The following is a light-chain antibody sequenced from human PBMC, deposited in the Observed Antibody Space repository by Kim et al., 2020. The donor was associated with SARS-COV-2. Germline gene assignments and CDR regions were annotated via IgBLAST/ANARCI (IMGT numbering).Light chain of an antibody. CDR1: QCISNY. J-gene: IGKJ5*01. CDR3: QQYHSYPIT. V-gene: IGKV1-16*02. Sequence: ASVGDRVTITCRASQCISNYLAWFQQKPGKAPQSLIYAASSLQSGVPSNFDGSGSGTDFTLTISNLQPEDFATYYCQQYHSYPITFGQGTRLEIK. CDR2: AAS.